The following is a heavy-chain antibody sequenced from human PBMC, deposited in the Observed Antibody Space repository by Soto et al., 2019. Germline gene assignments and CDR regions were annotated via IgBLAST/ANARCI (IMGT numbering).Heavy chain of an antibody. CDR3: ARGHSAAAGTEGFDP. CDR2: IIPIFGAA. J-gene: IGHJ5*02. V-gene: IGHV1-69*01. D-gene: IGHD6-13*01. CDR1: GGTFSSYA. Sequence: QVQLVQSGAEVKKPGSSVKVSCKASGGTFSSYAISWVRQAPGQGLEWMGGIIPIFGAANYAQKFQGRVTITADESTSIAYMELSSLRSEDTAVYYCARGHSAAAGTEGFDPWGQGTLVTVSS.